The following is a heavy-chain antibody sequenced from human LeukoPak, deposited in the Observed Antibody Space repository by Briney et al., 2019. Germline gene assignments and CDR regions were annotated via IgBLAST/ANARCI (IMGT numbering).Heavy chain of an antibody. CDR2: INGDGSST. Sequence: TGGSLRLPCAASGFTFSSYWMHWVRQAPGKGLVWVSRINGDGSSTSYADSVKGRFTISRDNAKNTLYLQMDSLRAEDTAVYYCASLNDYGDYDFDYWGQGTLVTVSS. CDR1: GFTFSSYW. D-gene: IGHD4-17*01. J-gene: IGHJ4*02. CDR3: ASLNDYGDYDFDY. V-gene: IGHV3-74*01.